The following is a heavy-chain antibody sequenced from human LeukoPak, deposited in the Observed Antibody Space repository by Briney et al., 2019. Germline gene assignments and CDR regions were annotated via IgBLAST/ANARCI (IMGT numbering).Heavy chain of an antibody. Sequence: GGSLRLSCADSGFTFSSYWVSWVRQAPGKGLEWVANIKQDGSEKYYVDSVKGRFTVSRDNAKNSLYLQMNSLRAEDTAVYYCARSPGGWFDPWGQGTLVTVSS. CDR2: IKQDGSEK. J-gene: IGHJ5*02. V-gene: IGHV3-7*01. D-gene: IGHD3-16*01. CDR3: ARSPGGWFDP. CDR1: GFTFSSYW.